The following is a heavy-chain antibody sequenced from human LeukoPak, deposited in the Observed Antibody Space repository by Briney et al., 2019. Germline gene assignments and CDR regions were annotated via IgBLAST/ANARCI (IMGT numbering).Heavy chain of an antibody. CDR2: VDYTGIT. V-gene: IGHV4-39*01. J-gene: IGHJ4*02. Sequence: PSETLSLTCTVSGGSISSSGYYWGWIRQPPGKGLEWIGSVDYTGITSHSPSLKSRVTISVDTSKNQFSLKLSSVTAADTAVYYCARGFLLGYYYDSSGYRYWGQGTLVTVSS. CDR3: ARGFLLGYYYDSSGYRY. CDR1: GGSISSSGYY. D-gene: IGHD3-22*01.